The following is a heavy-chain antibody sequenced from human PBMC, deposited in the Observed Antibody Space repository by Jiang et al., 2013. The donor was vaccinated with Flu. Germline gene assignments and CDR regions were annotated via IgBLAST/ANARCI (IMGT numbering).Heavy chain of an antibody. D-gene: IGHD6-13*01. CDR3: ARDSRSEQQLVEGNYYYYGMND. CDR1: GDSVSSNSAA. V-gene: IGHV6-1*01. J-gene: IGHJ6*02. Sequence: AISGDSVSSNSAAWNWIRQSPSRGLEWLGRTYFMSKWYNDYAVSVKSRITINADTSKNQLSLQLNSVTPEDTAVYYCARDSRSEQQLVEGNYYYYGMNDWGQGTTVIVSS. CDR2: TYFMSKWYN.